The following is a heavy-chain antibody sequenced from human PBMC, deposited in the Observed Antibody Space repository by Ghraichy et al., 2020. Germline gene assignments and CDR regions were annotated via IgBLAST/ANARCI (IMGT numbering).Heavy chain of an antibody. Sequence: GGSLRLSCAASGFTFNNFWMNWVRQAPGKGLELVANIKPDGSEAYYVDSVKGRFAISRDNAKNSVSLQMNSLRVEDTAVYYCGRSAGFWGQGTLVTVSS. J-gene: IGHJ4*02. CDR2: IKPDGSEA. CDR1: GFTFNNFW. V-gene: IGHV3-7*01. CDR3: GRSAGF.